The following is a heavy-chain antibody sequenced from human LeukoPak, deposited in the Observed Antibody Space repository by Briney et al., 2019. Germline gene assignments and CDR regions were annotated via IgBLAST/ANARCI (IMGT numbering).Heavy chain of an antibody. CDR1: GGSISSYY. J-gene: IGHJ3*02. CDR2: IYYSGST. Sequence: NPSETLSLTCTVSGGSISSYYWSWIRQPPGKGLEWIGYIYYSGSTNYNPSLKSRVTISVDTSKNQFSLKLSSVTAADTAVYYCAREEGNWGDAFDIWGQGTMVTVSS. V-gene: IGHV4-59*01. D-gene: IGHD7-27*01. CDR3: AREEGNWGDAFDI.